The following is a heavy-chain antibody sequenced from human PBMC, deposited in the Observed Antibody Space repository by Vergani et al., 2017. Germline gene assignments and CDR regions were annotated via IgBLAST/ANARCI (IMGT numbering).Heavy chain of an antibody. D-gene: IGHD6-13*01. CDR1: GFTFSNAW. CDR2: ISGSGGST. CDR3: AKGLRLSISSWYRSDLSYYFDY. Sequence: EVQLLESGGGLVKPGGSLRLSCAASGFTFSNAWMSWVRQAPGKGLEWVSAISGSGGSTYYADSVKGRFTISRDNSKNTLYLQMNSLRAEDTAVYYCAKGLRLSISSWYRSDLSYYFDYWGQGTLVTVSS. J-gene: IGHJ4*02. V-gene: IGHV3-23*01.